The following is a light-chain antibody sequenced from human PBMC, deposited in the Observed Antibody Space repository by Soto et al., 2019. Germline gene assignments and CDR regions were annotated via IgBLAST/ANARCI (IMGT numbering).Light chain of an antibody. V-gene: IGKV1-17*03. CDR2: AAS. J-gene: IGKJ2*01. CDR3: LQHHSYPYT. CDR1: HIVSTTY. Sequence: TQSAGTLSLSPGERATLSCRASHIVSTTYLAWFQQKPGKVPKRLIYAASSLQSGVPSRFSGSGSGTEFTLTISSLQPEDFATYYCLQHHSYPYTFGQGTKLEIK.